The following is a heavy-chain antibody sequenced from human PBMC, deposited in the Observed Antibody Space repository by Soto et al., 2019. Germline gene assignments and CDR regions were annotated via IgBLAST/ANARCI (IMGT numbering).Heavy chain of an antibody. CDR3: AKDRLALGYWSGGSCRPHAFDI. V-gene: IGHV3-23*01. CDR1: GFTFSSYA. J-gene: IGHJ3*02. Sequence: GGSLRLSCAASGFTFSSYAMSWVRQAPGKGLEWVSAISGSGGSTYYADSVKGRFTISRDNSKNTLYLQMNSLRAEDTAVYYCAKDRLALGYWSGGSCRPHAFDIWGQGTMVTVSS. D-gene: IGHD2-15*01. CDR2: ISGSGGST.